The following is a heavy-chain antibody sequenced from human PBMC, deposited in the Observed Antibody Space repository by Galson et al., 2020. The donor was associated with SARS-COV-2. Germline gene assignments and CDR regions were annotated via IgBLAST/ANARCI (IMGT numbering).Heavy chain of an antibody. CDR3: AKDRYSGSYSRYLWDY. CDR2: ISGSGGST. Sequence: GGSLRLSCAASGFTFSSYAMSWVRQAPGKGLEWVSAISGSGGSTYYADSVKGRFTISRDNSKNTLYLQMNSLRAEDTAVYYCAKDRYSGSYSRYLWDYWGQGTLVTVSS. D-gene: IGHD1-26*01. CDR1: GFTFSSYA. J-gene: IGHJ4*02. V-gene: IGHV3-23*01.